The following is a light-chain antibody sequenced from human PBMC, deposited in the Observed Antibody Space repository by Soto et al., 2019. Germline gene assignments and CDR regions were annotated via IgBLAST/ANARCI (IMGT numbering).Light chain of an antibody. J-gene: IGLJ1*01. CDR3: SSYTSSSTLLV. CDR2: EVS. CDR1: SSDVGGYNY. Sequence: QSALTQPASVSGSPGQSITISCTGTSSDVGGYNYVSWYQQHPGKAPKLMIYEVSNRPSGVSNRSSGSKSGNTASLTISGLQAEDEADYYCSSYTSSSTLLVFGTGTKLTVL. V-gene: IGLV2-14*01.